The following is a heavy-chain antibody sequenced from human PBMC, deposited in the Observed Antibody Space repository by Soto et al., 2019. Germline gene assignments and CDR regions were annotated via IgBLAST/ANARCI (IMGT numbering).Heavy chain of an antibody. J-gene: IGHJ4*02. D-gene: IGHD6-13*01. CDR1: GFTFSDYY. CDR3: ARDRVPAAGEYFDY. CDR2: ISSSSYT. Sequence: PGGTLILSCEVSGFTFSDYYMSWIRQAPGKGLEWVSYISSSSYTNYADSVKGRFTISRDNAKNSLYLQMNSLRAEDTAVYYCARDRVPAAGEYFDYWGQGTLVTVSS. V-gene: IGHV3-11*06.